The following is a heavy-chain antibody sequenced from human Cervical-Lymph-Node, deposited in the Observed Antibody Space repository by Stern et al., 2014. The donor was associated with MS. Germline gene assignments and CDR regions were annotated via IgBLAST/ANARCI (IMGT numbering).Heavy chain of an antibody. V-gene: IGHV1-2*04. CDR2: INPNSGGT. CDR1: GYTFTGYY. D-gene: IGHD1-26*01. CDR3: AREKAGSYYGMDV. Sequence: DQLVESGAEVKKPGASVKVSCKASGYTFTGYYMHWVRQAPGQGLEWMGWINPNSGGTNYAQKFQGWVTMTRDTSISTAYMELSRLRSDDTAVYYCAREKAGSYYGMDVWGQGTTVTVSS. J-gene: IGHJ6*02.